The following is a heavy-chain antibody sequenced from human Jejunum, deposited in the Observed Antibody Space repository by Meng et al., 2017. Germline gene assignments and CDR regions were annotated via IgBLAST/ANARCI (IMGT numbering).Heavy chain of an antibody. CDR1: GFTFSNFW. CDR3: ARVRAVTGTLYFDS. V-gene: IGHV3-7*01. Sequence: GGSLRLSCAAPGFTFSNFWMSGVRQAQGKGREWVANTKQEGNEKNYVDPVKGRFTISRDNAKNSLYLQMNNMRAEDTAVYFCARVRAVTGTLYFDSWGQGTLVTVSS. CDR2: TKQEGNEK. D-gene: IGHD6-19*01. J-gene: IGHJ4*02.